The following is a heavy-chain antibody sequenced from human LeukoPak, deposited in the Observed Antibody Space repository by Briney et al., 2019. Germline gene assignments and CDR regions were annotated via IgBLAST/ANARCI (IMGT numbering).Heavy chain of an antibody. D-gene: IGHD3-3*01. CDR1: GGSISSSSYY. Sequence: SETLSLTCTVSGGSISSSSYYWGWIRQPPGKGLEWIGSIYYSGGTYYNPSLKSRVTISVDTSKNQFSLKLSSVTAADTAVYYCASRPFLSLEWLSPFDYWGQGTLVTVSS. CDR3: ASRPFLSLEWLSPFDY. CDR2: IYYSGGT. J-gene: IGHJ4*02. V-gene: IGHV4-39*01.